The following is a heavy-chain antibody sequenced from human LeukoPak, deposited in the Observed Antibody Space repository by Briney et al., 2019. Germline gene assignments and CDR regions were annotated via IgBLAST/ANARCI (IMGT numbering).Heavy chain of an antibody. CDR1: GGSFSGYY. V-gene: IGHV4-34*01. J-gene: IGHJ4*02. D-gene: IGHD6-19*01. CDR3: AIAVAGYFDY. CDR2: INHSGST. Sequence: SETLSLTCAVYGGSFSGYYWSWIRQPPGKGLEWIGEINHSGSTNYNPSLKSRVTISVDTSKNQFSLKLGSVTAADTAVYYCAIAVAGYFDYWGQRTLVTVSS.